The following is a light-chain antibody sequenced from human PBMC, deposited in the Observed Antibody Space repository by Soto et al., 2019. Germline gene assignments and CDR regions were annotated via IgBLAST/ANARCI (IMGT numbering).Light chain of an antibody. CDR3: QQYGTSPT. V-gene: IGKV3-20*01. Sequence: EIVLTQSPGTLSLFPGERATLSCRASQSLITRYLAWYQQKPGQAPRLLIYGASSRATGIPDRFSGSGSVTDFTLTISRLEPEDFAVYSCQQYGTSPTFGQGTRLEIK. CDR1: QSLITRY. CDR2: GAS. J-gene: IGKJ5*01.